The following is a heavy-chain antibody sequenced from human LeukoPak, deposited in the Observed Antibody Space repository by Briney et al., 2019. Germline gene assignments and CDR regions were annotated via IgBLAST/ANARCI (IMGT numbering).Heavy chain of an antibody. D-gene: IGHD6-19*01. Sequence: ASVKVSCKASGYTFTSYEINWVRQATGQGLEWMGWMNPNSGNTGYALKFQGRVTMTRNTSISTAYMELSSLRSEDTAVYYCVSSGWYGKRNWGQGTLVTVSS. J-gene: IGHJ4*02. CDR2: MNPNSGNT. CDR1: GYTFTSYE. V-gene: IGHV1-8*01. CDR3: VSSGWYGKRN.